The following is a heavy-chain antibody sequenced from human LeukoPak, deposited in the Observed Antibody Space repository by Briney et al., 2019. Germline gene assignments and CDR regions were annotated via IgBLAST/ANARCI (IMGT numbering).Heavy chain of an antibody. V-gene: IGHV3-7*01. D-gene: IGHD2-2*01. CDR3: ARETLAPGSPFDY. CDR1: GITFSSYW. J-gene: IGHJ4*02. CDR2: IKRDGSEK. Sequence: GGSLRLSCAASGITFSSYWMTWVRQAPGKGLEWVANIKRDGSEKYYVDSVEGRFTISRDNAKNSLYLQMNSLRAEDTAVYYCARETLAPGSPFDYWGQGTLVTVSS.